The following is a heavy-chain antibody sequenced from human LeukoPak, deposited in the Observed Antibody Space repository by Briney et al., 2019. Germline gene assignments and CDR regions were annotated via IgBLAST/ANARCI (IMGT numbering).Heavy chain of an antibody. Sequence: GASVKVSCKASDYTFTSYGISWVRQAPGQGLEWMGWISAYNGNTNYAQKLQGRVTMTRDTSISTAYMELSRLRSDDTAVYYCARDSDDILNYWGQGTLVTVSS. CDR2: ISAYNGNT. J-gene: IGHJ4*02. V-gene: IGHV1-18*01. CDR1: DYTFTSYG. D-gene: IGHD3-9*01. CDR3: ARDSDDILNY.